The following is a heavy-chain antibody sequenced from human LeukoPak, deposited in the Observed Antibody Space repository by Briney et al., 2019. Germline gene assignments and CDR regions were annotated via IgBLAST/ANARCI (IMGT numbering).Heavy chain of an antibody. CDR1: GGSFSGYY. J-gene: IGHJ4*02. V-gene: IGHV4-34*01. CDR3: ARGYDSGWYTPHC. CDR2: INHSGNT. D-gene: IGHD6-19*01. Sequence: SETLSLTCAVYGGSFSGYYWFWIRQPPGKGLEWIGEINHSGNTNYNPPLKSRVTISVDTSKNQFSLKLSSVTAADTAVYYCARGYDSGWYTPHCWGQGTLVTVSS.